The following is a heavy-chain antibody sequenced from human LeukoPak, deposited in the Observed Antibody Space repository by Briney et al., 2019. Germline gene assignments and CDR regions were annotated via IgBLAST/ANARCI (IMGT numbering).Heavy chain of an antibody. D-gene: IGHD4-17*01. CDR2: IRAYNGKT. V-gene: IGHV1-18*01. J-gene: IGHJ4*02. CDR1: GYTFTSYG. CDR3: ARRQPDYGEAFDF. Sequence: ASVKVSCKASGYTFTSYGISWVRQAPGQGLEWMGWIRAYNGKTNYAQKLQGRVTITTDTSTSTAHMELRRLTSDDTAVHYCARRQPDYGEAFDFWGQGTLVPVSS.